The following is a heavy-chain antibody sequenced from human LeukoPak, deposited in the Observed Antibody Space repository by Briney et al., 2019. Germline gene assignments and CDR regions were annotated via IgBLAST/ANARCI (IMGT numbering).Heavy chain of an antibody. J-gene: IGHJ4*02. CDR2: IYHSGST. D-gene: IGHD5-12*01. V-gene: IGHV4-38-2*01. CDR3: ARVEGSGSDYEFDY. Sequence: SGTLSLTCAVSGYSISSGYYWGWIRQPPGKGLEWIGSIYHSGSTYYNPSLKSRVTISVDTSKNQFSLKLSSVTAADTAVYYCARVEGSGSDYEFDYWGQGTLVTVSS. CDR1: GYSISSGYY.